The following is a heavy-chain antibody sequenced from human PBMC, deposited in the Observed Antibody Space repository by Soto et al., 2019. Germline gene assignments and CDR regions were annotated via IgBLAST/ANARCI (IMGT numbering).Heavy chain of an antibody. CDR3: ARDLWGYCGTDCYPLDV. J-gene: IGHJ6*02. V-gene: IGHV4-59*01. D-gene: IGHD2-21*02. Sequence: PSETLSLTCTVSGGSISGYYWSWIRQPPGKGLEWIGYMYNTGSTVYNPSFKSRVTISVDTSENQFSLKLNFVTAADTAVYYCARDLWGYCGTDCYPLDVWGQGTTVTVS. CDR2: MYNTGST. CDR1: GGSISGYY.